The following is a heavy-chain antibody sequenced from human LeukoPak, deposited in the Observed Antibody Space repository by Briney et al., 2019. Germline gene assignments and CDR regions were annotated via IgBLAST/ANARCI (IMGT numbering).Heavy chain of an antibody. CDR2: ISSSSSFI. CDR3: AKDRTIFAVVILDY. V-gene: IGHV3-21*01. Sequence: GGSLRLSCAASGFTFSSYSMNWVRQAPGKGLEWVSSISSSSSFIYYADSVKGRFTISRDNSKNTLYLQMNSLRAEDTAVYYCAKDRTIFAVVILDYWGQGTLVTVSS. CDR1: GFTFSSYS. D-gene: IGHD3-3*01. J-gene: IGHJ4*02.